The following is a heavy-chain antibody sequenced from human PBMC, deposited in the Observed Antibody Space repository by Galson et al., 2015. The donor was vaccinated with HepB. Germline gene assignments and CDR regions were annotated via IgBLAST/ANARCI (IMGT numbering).Heavy chain of an antibody. CDR1: GGSISSNTYR. CDR3: ARLVPRLWFGEYSGP. Sequence: LSLTCTVSGGSISSNTYRWGWIRQPPGKGLEWIGNIYSSGSTYYNPSLESRVTISVDTSRNQFSLRLSSVTAADTAVYYCARLVPRLWFGEYSGPWGQGTLVTVSS. V-gene: IGHV4-39*01. J-gene: IGHJ5*02. CDR2: IYSSGST. D-gene: IGHD3-10*01.